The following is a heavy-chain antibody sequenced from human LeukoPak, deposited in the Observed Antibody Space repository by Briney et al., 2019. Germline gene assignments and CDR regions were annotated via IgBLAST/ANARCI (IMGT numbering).Heavy chain of an antibody. CDR2: IYSGGST. CDR3: ARQTYSSGWYYFDY. D-gene: IGHD6-19*01. J-gene: IGHJ4*02. CDR1: GFTVSNNY. Sequence: GGSLRLSCAASGFTVSNNYMAWVRQAPGKGLEWVSVIYSGGSTYYADSVKGRFTISRDNSKNTLYLQMNSLRAEDTAVYYCARQTYSSGWYYFDYWGQGTLVTVSS. V-gene: IGHV3-53*01.